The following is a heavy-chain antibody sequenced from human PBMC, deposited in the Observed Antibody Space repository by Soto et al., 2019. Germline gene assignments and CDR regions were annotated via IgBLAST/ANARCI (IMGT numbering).Heavy chain of an antibody. V-gene: IGHV1-46*01. CDR3: ARGGHVVVVTAALDY. J-gene: IGHJ4*02. CDR2: VNPSGGHT. Sequence: TSVKLSCKESGDTFTDYYIHWVRQAPGQGLEWMGTVNPSGGHTTYAQHFLGRVTMTRDTSTSTLYMELTSLTSDDTAIYYCARGGHVVVVTAALDYWGQGTLVTVSS. CDR1: GDTFTDYY. D-gene: IGHD2-21*02.